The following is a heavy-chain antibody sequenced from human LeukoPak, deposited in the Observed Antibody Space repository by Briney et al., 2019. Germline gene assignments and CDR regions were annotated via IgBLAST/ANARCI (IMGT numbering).Heavy chain of an antibody. CDR3: VAPFDY. CDR2: MRCKGNSKLT. V-gene: IGHV3-73*01. Sequence: GGSLRLSCAASGHTFRGSDMLCARRASGKGREGVVRMRCKGNSKLTAYAAGLKGRFTISRDDSKNTAYLQMNSLKTEDTAVYYCVAPFDYWGQGTLVTVSS. J-gene: IGHJ4*02. CDR1: GHTFRGSD.